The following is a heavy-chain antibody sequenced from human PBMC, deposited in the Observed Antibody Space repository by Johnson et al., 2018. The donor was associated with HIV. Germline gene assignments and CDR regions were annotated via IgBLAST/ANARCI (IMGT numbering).Heavy chain of an antibody. V-gene: IGHV3-30*14. Sequence: QVQLVESGGGVVRPGGSLRLSCAASGITFSRFPMNWVRQAPGKGLEWVAVISSDESYIHYGDSVKGRFTISRDNSKNTLYLQMGSLRAEDMAVYYCARPLGGSVDAFDIWGQGTMVTVSS. CDR3: ARPLGGSVDAFDI. J-gene: IGHJ3*02. CDR2: ISSDESYI. CDR1: GITFSRFP. D-gene: IGHD1-26*01.